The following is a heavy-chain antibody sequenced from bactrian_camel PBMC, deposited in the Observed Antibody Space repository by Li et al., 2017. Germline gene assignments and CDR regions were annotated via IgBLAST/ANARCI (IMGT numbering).Heavy chain of an antibody. CDR2: IDNGGTA. D-gene: IGHD3*01. V-gene: IGHV3S55*01. Sequence: HVQLVESGGGSVQSGGSLRLSCVASTFSFATYCMGWFRQAPGKEREGVAIIDNGGTARYLDSVEGRFTISEDNRTNTLKLQMKDLQPEDSATYYCAADYGTLCWYLDVDHLPEYRYVGLGTQVTVS. CDR1: TFSFATYC. J-gene: IGHJ4*01.